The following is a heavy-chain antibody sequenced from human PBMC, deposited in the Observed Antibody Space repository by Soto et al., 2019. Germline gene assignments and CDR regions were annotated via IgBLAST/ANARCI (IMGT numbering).Heavy chain of an antibody. CDR3: ARSGLPAALDNWLAP. V-gene: IGHV1-69*06. J-gene: IGHJ5*02. D-gene: IGHD2-15*01. Sequence: QVQLVQSGAEVKKPGSSMRVSCKTSGGPFSTYAISWVRQAPGQGLEWMGGFIPFFGTGNHAQKFRGRVTITADKSTDTVDMELSSLTSDDTAVYYCARSGLPAALDNWLAPWGQGTLVTVSS. CDR1: GGPFSTYA. CDR2: FIPFFGTG.